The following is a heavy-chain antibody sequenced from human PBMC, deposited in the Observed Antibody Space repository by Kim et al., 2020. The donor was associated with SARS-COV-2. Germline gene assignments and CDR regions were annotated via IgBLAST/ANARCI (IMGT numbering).Heavy chain of an antibody. CDR3: ARQWESGDFDY. CDR2: T. D-gene: IGHD1-26*01. J-gene: IGHJ4*02. V-gene: IGHV5-51*01. Sequence: TRYSPSFQGQVTISADKSISTAYLQRSSLKASDTAMYYCARQWESGDFDYWGQGTLVTVSS.